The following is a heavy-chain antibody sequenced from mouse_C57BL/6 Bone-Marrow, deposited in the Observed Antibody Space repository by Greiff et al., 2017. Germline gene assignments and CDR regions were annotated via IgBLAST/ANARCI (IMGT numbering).Heavy chain of an antibody. V-gene: IGHV6-6*01. CDR3: ARGATVVARYAMDY. Sequence: DVMLVESGGGLVQPGGSMKLSCAASGFTFSDAWMDWVRQSPEQGLEWVAEIRNKANNHATYYAESVKGRFTISRDESKSSVYLQMDSLRAEDTGIYYCARGATVVARYAMDYWGQGTSVTVSS. D-gene: IGHD1-1*01. CDR2: IRNKANNHAT. CDR1: GFTFSDAW. J-gene: IGHJ4*01.